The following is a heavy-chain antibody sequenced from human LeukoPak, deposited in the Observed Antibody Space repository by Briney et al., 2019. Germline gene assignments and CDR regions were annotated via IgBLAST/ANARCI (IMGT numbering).Heavy chain of an antibody. Sequence: PGRSLRLSCAASGFTFDDYAMHWVRQAPGKGLEWVSGISWNSGSIGYADSVKGRFTISRDNAKNSLYLQMNSLRAEDTALYYCAKGYCSGGSCYYFDYWGQGTLVTVSS. CDR2: ISWNSGSI. CDR3: AKGYCSGGSCYYFDY. CDR1: GFTFDDYA. D-gene: IGHD2-15*01. J-gene: IGHJ4*02. V-gene: IGHV3-9*01.